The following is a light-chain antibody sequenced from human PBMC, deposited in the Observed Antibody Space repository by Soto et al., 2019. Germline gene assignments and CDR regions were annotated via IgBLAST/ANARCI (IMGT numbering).Light chain of an antibody. J-gene: IGKJ2*01. CDR3: MQTVQLPLYT. Sequence: DIVMTQSPLSLPVTPGEPASISCRSSQSLLHSNGYNYLDWYLQKPGQSPQLLIYLGSNRASGVPDRFSGSGSGTDFTLKIRRVEAEDVGVYYCMQTVQLPLYTFGQGTKLEIK. CDR1: QSLLHSNGYNY. V-gene: IGKV2-28*01. CDR2: LGS.